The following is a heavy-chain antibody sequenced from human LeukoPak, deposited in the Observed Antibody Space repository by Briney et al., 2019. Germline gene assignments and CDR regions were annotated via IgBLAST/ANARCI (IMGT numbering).Heavy chain of an antibody. V-gene: IGHV4-30-4*01. J-gene: IGHJ4*02. D-gene: IGHD4-23*01. CDR1: GGSISSGDYY. CDR3: ARDLLNEGNHLDY. CDR2: IYYSGST. Sequence: SEALSLTCTVSGGSISSGDYYWSWIRQPPGKGLEWIGYIYYSGSTYYNPSLKSRVTISVDTSKNQFSLKLSSVTAADTAVYYCARDLLNEGNHLDYWGQGTLVTVSS.